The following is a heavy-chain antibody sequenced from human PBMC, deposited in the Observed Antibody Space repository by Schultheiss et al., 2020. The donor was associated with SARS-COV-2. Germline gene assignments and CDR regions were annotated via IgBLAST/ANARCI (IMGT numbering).Heavy chain of an antibody. CDR1: GGSISSYY. CDR2: VYNSGTT. D-gene: IGHD2-15*01. CDR3: ARGGLGRIWTRYYHYGMDV. Sequence: SETLSLTCTVSGGSISSYYWSWIRQPPGKGLEWIGCVYNSGTTNYSPSLESRVTISMDTSKNQFSLKLSSVTAADTAVYYCARGGLGRIWTRYYHYGMDVWGQGTTVTVSS. J-gene: IGHJ6*02. V-gene: IGHV4-59*01.